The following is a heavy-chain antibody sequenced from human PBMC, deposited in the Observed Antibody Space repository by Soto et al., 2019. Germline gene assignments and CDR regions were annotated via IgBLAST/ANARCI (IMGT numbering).Heavy chain of an antibody. CDR3: AEGVVAARPHYGMDV. V-gene: IGHV3-30*18. D-gene: IGHD6-6*01. J-gene: IGHJ6*02. Sequence: QVQLVESGGGVVQPGRSLRLSCAASGFTFSSYGMHWVRQAPGKGLEWVAVISYDGSNKYYADSVKGRFTISRDNSKNPLDRQMNSLRAEDTAVYYCAEGVVAARPHYGMDVWGQGTTVTVSS. CDR2: ISYDGSNK. CDR1: GFTFSSYG.